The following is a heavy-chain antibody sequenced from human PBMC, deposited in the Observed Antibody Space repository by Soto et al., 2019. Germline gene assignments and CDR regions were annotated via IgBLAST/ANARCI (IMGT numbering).Heavy chain of an antibody. CDR2: ISSSSSYI. Sequence: EVQLVESGGGLVKPGGSLRLSCAASGFTFSSYSMNWVRQAPGKGLEWVSSISSSSSYIYYADSVKGRFTISRDNAKNSLYLQMNSLRAEDTAVYYCASPRGDGYNSGYWGQGTLVTVSS. CDR3: ASPRGDGYNSGY. V-gene: IGHV3-21*01. J-gene: IGHJ4*02. CDR1: GFTFSSYS. D-gene: IGHD5-12*01.